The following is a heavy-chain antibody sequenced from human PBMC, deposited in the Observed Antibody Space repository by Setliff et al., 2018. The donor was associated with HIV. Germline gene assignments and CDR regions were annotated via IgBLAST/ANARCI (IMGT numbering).Heavy chain of an antibody. CDR3: STGWGLYDNRHTAAGYLQH. V-gene: IGHV1-24*01. Sequence: ASVKVSCKVSGYTLSELSVHWVRQAPGKGLEWMGGFDPEDGERIYAQKFQDRVTMTEDTSSDTAYMEMSGLTSEDTAVYFCSTGWGLYDNRHTAAGYLQHWGQGTLVTVSS. CDR1: GYTLSELS. CDR2: FDPEDGER. D-gene: IGHD3-22*01. J-gene: IGHJ1*01.